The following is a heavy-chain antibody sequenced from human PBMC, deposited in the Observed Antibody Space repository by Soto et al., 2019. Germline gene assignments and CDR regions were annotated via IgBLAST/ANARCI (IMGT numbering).Heavy chain of an antibody. CDR3: AHMYYYDGSGYYPTSDY. CDR2: VYWNDDK. J-gene: IGHJ4*02. D-gene: IGHD3-22*01. V-gene: IGHV2-5*01. CDR1: GFSLSSSGMS. Sequence: SGPTLVNPTQTLTLTCTFSGFSLSSSGMSVGWFRQAPGKAPEWLSLVYWNDDKRYSPSLKSRLTISKDTSTNQVVLTMTNMDSVDTGTYYCAHMYYYDGSGYYPTSDYWGQGTLVTDSS.